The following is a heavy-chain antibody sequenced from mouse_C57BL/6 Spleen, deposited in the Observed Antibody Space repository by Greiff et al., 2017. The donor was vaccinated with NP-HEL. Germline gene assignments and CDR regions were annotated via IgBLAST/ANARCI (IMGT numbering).Heavy chain of an antibody. CDR1: GFTFSSYT. CDR3: ARRVITYWYFGV. D-gene: IGHD1-1*01. Sequence: EVQLVESGGGLVKPGGSLKLSCAASGFTFSSYTMSWVRQTPEKRLEWVATISGGGGNTYYPDRVKGRFTISRDNTKNTLYLQMSSLSAEDTALYYCARRVITYWYFGVWGTGTTVTVSS. V-gene: IGHV5-9*01. J-gene: IGHJ1*03. CDR2: ISGGGGNT.